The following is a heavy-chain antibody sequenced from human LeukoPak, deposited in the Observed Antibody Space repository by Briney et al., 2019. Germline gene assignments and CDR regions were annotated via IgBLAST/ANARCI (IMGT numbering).Heavy chain of an antibody. Sequence: PGGSLRLSCAASGFIFSSYAMSWVRQAPGKGLEWVSAISGSGGSTYYADSVKGRFTISRDNSKNALYLQMNSLRAEDTAVYYCANSRGPQQLLNAFDIWGQGTMVTVSS. CDR3: ANSRGPQQLLNAFDI. J-gene: IGHJ3*02. CDR2: ISGSGGST. V-gene: IGHV3-23*01. CDR1: GFIFSSYA. D-gene: IGHD6-13*01.